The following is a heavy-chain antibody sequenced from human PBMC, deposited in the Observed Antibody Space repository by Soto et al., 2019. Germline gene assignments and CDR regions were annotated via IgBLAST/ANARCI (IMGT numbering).Heavy chain of an antibody. CDR3: ARDKRSYYYYGMDV. Sequence: ASVNVSCKASGYTFTSYAMHWVRQAPGQRLEWMGWINAGNGNTKYSQKFQGRVTITRDTSASTAYMELSSLRSEDTAVYYCARDKRSYYYYGMDVWGQGTTVTVSS. D-gene: IGHD6-25*01. CDR1: GYTFTSYA. J-gene: IGHJ6*02. V-gene: IGHV1-3*01. CDR2: INAGNGNT.